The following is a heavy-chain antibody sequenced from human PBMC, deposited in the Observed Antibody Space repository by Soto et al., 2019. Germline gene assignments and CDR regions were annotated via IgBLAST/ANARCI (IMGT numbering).Heavy chain of an antibody. Sequence: NPSETLSLTCTVSGGSISSGDYYWSWIRQSPGKGLEWIGEINHSGSTNYNPSLKSRVTISVDTSKNQFSLKLSSVTAADTAVYYCARGLEDIVVVVAANGWFDPWGQGTLVTV. CDR3: ARGLEDIVVVVAANGWFDP. J-gene: IGHJ5*02. V-gene: IGHV4-61*08. D-gene: IGHD2-15*01. CDR1: GGSISSGDYY. CDR2: INHSGST.